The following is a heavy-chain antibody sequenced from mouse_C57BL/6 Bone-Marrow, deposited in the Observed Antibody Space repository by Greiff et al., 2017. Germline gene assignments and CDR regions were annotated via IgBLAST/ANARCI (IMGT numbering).Heavy chain of an antibody. Sequence: VQLQQSGAELVRPGSSVKLSCKASGYTFTSYWMHWVKQRPIQGLEWIGNIDPSDSETHYNQKFKDKATLTVDKSSSTAYMQLSSLTSEDSAVYYCAREGLYYGSSFYWYFDVWGTGTTVTVSS. D-gene: IGHD1-1*01. V-gene: IGHV1-52*01. J-gene: IGHJ1*03. CDR2: IDPSDSET. CDR3: AREGLYYGSSFYWYFDV. CDR1: GYTFTSYW.